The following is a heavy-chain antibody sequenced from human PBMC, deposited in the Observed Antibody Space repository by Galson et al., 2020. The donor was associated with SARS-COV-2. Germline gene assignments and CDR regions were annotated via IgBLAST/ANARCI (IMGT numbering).Heavy chain of an antibody. CDR2: ISGSGGST. V-gene: IGHV3-23*01. Sequence: TGGSLRLSCAASGFTFSSYAMSWVRQATGKGLEWVSAISGSGGSTYYADSVKGRFTISRDNSKNTLYLQMNSLRAEDTAVYYCAKGDRITIFGVVILTGFDYWGQGTLVTVSS. D-gene: IGHD3-3*01. CDR1: GFTFSSYA. CDR3: AKGDRITIFGVVILTGFDY. J-gene: IGHJ4*02.